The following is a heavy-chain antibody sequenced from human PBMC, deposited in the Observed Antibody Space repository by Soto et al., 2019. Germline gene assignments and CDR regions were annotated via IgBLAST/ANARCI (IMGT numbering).Heavy chain of an antibody. Sequence: QLQLQESGPGLVKPSETLSLSCSVSGGSINRSNYYWDWIRQPPGKGLEWMGTIYYNGNAYYNPSLKSRVTMSVDTSKNQFSLKLISVTAAATAVYYCARHFVAVVIKGWGYWGQGTLVTVSS. CDR3: ARHFVAVVIKGWGY. D-gene: IGHD3-22*01. CDR1: GGSINRSNYY. CDR2: IYYNGNA. J-gene: IGHJ4*02. V-gene: IGHV4-39*01.